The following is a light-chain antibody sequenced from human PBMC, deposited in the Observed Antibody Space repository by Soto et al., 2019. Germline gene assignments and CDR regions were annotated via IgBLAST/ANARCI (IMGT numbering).Light chain of an antibody. CDR2: GAS. CDR1: QSVSSN. Sequence: EIVMTQSPATLSVSPGERATLSCRASQSVSSNLAWYQQKAGLAPRLLMYGASTRATDIPARFSGSGSGTEFTLTISNLQSEDFAVYYCQQYNNRPYTFGQGTKLEIK. CDR3: QQYNNRPYT. V-gene: IGKV3-15*01. J-gene: IGKJ2*01.